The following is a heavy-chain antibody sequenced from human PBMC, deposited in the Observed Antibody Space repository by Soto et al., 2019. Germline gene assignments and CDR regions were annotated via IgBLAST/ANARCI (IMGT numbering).Heavy chain of an antibody. Sequence: QVQLVQSGAEVRKPGASVRVSCSPSGHPFLDFYVHWVRQAPGKGLEWLGWINPNTGATNYAQKFEGRVTVTRDTSINTAYMELTRLTSDDTAVYYCARIPYYYDTGRTDYFWGPGTLVTVSS. D-gene: IGHD3-22*01. CDR3: ARIPYYYDTGRTDYF. CDR2: INPNTGAT. CDR1: GHPFLDFY. J-gene: IGHJ4*02. V-gene: IGHV1-2*02.